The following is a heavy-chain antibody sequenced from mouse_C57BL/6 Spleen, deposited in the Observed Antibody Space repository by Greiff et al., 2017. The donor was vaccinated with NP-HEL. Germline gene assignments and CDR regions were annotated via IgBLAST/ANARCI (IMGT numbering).Heavy chain of an antibody. CDR1: GYTFTSYW. J-gene: IGHJ2*01. V-gene: IGHV1-64*01. CDR3: ARKGYYYGSSYLFDY. D-gene: IGHD1-1*01. Sequence: QVQLKQPGAELVKPGASVKLSCKASGYTFTSYWMHWVKQRPGQGLEWIGMIHPNSGSTNYNEKFKSKATLTVDKSSSTAYMQLSSLTSEDSAVYYCARKGYYYGSSYLFDYWGQGTTLTVSS. CDR2: IHPNSGST.